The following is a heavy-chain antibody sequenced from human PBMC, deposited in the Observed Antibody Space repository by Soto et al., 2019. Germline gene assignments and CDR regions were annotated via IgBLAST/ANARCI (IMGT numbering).Heavy chain of an antibody. CDR2: LDGAGGST. D-gene: IGHD3-10*01. J-gene: IGHJ6*02. CDR1: GFTFSDFA. Sequence: GGSLRLSCLASGFTFSDFAMTWVRHVPGRGLEWVASLDGAGGSTYYAESVRGRFSISRDNSQNTLFLQMKRLTVDDTAIYYCAAPRDEYGSGVSWFTYGMDIWGQGTTVTV. CDR3: AAPRDEYGSGVSWFTYGMDI. V-gene: IGHV3-23*01.